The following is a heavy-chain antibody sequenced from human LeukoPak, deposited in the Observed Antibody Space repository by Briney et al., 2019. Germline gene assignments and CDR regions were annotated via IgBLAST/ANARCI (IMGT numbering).Heavy chain of an antibody. CDR1: GFTVSSNY. J-gene: IGHJ4*02. D-gene: IGHD3-22*01. CDR3: AREMYYYDSSGYSHLYFDY. V-gene: IGHV3-66*02. Sequence: GGSLRLSCAASGFTVSSNYMSWVRQAPGKGLEWVSVIYSGGGTYYADSVKGRFTISRDNSKNTLYLQMNSLRAEDTAVYYCAREMYYYDSSGYSHLYFDYWGQGTLVTVSS. CDR2: IYSGGGT.